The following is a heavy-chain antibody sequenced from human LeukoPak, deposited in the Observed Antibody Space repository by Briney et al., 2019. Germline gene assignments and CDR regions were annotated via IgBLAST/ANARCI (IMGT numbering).Heavy chain of an antibody. J-gene: IGHJ6*03. CDR3: ARGATAGRFSLRPTGAYYMDV. Sequence: ASVKVSCKASGYTFTGYYMHWVRQAPGQGLEWMGWINPNSGGTNYAQKVQGRVTMTRDTSISTAYMELSRLRFDDTAVYYCARGATAGRFSLRPTGAYYMDVWGKGTTVTVSS. V-gene: IGHV1-2*02. CDR2: INPNSGGT. D-gene: IGHD6-13*01. CDR1: GYTFTGYY.